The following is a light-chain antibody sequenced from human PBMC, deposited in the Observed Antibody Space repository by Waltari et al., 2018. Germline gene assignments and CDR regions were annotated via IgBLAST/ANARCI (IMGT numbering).Light chain of an antibody. Sequence: QSVLTQPPSASEAARKSVTISCSGSSSNIGSNSVSWYQQFPGTAPKLLIYYNDQRPSGVSDRFPGPKSGTSASLAISGLQTEDEADYYCAAWDDSLSAYIFGGGTRVTVL. CDR1: SSNIGSNS. V-gene: IGLV1-47*02. CDR2: YND. J-gene: IGLJ2*01. CDR3: AAWDDSLSAYI.